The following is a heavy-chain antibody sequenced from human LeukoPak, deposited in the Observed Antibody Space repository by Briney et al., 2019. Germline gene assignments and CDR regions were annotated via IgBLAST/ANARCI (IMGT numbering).Heavy chain of an antibody. V-gene: IGHV3-21*01. J-gene: IGHJ6*02. D-gene: IGHD5/OR15-5a*01. CDR2: IISSNSYI. CDR3: ARSWLVYYWYYGMDV. CDR1: GCTFSSYS. Sequence: GGSLRLSSAAAGCTFSSYSMNWVRQAPGKRLGWGSSIISSNSYIYYADSVKGRFTISRDNATNSLYLQMNSLRAEDTAVYYCARSWLVYYWYYGMDVWGQGTTVTVSS.